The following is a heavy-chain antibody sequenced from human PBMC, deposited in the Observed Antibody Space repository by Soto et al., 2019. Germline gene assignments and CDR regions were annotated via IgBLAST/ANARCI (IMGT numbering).Heavy chain of an antibody. CDR2: IYYSGST. V-gene: IGHV4-31*03. CDR3: ARDWLWDYFEWSNVRVTGGPI. Sequence: QVELQESGPGLVKLSQTLSLTCTVSGGSISSGGYYSSWIRQHPGKGLEWIGYIYYSGSTYYNPCLKSRVTISVDTSKNQFSLKLSSVTAADTPVYYCARDWLWDYFEWSNVRVTGGPIWGQGTMVTVSS. CDR1: GGSISSGGYY. D-gene: IGHD3-9*01. J-gene: IGHJ3*02.